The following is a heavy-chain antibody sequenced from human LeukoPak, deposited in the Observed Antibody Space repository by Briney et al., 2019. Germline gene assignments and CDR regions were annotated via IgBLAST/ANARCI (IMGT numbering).Heavy chain of an antibody. D-gene: IGHD3-22*01. CDR1: GYAFTSYG. Sequence: GASVKVSCKASGYAFTSYGISWVRQAPGQGLEWMGWIGAYNGNTHYAQKLQGGVTMTTDTSTSTVYMELRSLRSDDTAVYYCARGSPPRRNYDSRGYYSYYFDYWGQGTLVTVSS. J-gene: IGHJ4*02. V-gene: IGHV1-18*01. CDR3: ARGSPPRRNYDSRGYYSYYFDY. CDR2: IGAYNGNT.